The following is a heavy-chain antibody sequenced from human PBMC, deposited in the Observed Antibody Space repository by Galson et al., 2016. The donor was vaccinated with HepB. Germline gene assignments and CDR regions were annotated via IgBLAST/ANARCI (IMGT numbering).Heavy chain of an antibody. CDR3: ARVGALRFLEYGMDV. CDR2: ISSSSSYI. V-gene: IGHV3-21*01. J-gene: IGHJ6*02. Sequence: SLRLSCAASGFTLSSYSMHWVRQAPGKGLEWVSSISSSSSYIYYADSVKGRFTISRDNAKNSLYLQMNSLRAEDTAVYYCARVGALRFLEYGMDVWGQGTTVTVSS. CDR1: GFTLSSYS. D-gene: IGHD3-3*01.